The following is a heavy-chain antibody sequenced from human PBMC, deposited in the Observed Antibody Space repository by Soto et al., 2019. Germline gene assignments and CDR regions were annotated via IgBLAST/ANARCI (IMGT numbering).Heavy chain of an antibody. V-gene: IGHV1-18*01. Sequence: QVQLVQSGAEVKKPGASVKVSCKASGYTVTSYDISWVRQAPGQGIEWMGWISAYNVKTNYAQKLQGRVTMTTDPSTNTAYMELRSLRADDTAVYYCARTYTSGWYVFDYWGQGTLLSVSS. J-gene: IGHJ4*02. CDR3: ARTYTSGWYVFDY. D-gene: IGHD6-19*01. CDR1: GYTVTSYD. CDR2: ISAYNVKT.